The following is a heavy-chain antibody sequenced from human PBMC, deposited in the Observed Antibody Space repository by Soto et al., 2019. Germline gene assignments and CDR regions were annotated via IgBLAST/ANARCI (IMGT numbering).Heavy chain of an antibody. J-gene: IGHJ4*01. CDR1: GYTFTNYG. D-gene: IGHD6-6*01. CDR3: SRGTSIPASGDY. V-gene: IGHV1-18*01. CDR2: VSAYNGER. Sequence: QVQLVQSGAAVKKPGASVKVSCKASGYTFTNYGVNWVRQAPGQGLEWLGWVSAYNGERRYAQRVQARVIMTTDTSTSTAYMESRSLRSDDTGVYYCSRGTSIPASGDYWGQGTLVPVSS.